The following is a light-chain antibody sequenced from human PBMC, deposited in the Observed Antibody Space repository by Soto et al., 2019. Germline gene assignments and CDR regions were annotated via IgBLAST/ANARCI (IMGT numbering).Light chain of an antibody. CDR1: SSNIGAGYD. CDR3: QSYDSSLSGIGYV. Sequence: QSALTQPPSVSGAPGQRVTISCTGSSSNIGAGYDVHWYQQLPGTAPKLLIYGNSNRPSGVPDRFSGSKSGTSASLAITGLQAEDEADYYCQSYDSSLSGIGYVFGTGTKVTVL. J-gene: IGLJ1*01. V-gene: IGLV1-40*01. CDR2: GNS.